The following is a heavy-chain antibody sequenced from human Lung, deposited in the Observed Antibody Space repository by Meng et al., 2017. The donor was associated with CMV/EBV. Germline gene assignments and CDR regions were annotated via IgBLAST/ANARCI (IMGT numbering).Heavy chain of an antibody. CDR1: GDSITSYF. Sequence: QLKESGPGPLKPSDPLSLACTVSGDSITSYFWGWIRQPAGKGLEWIGRISASGNTGYNPSLKSRVTMSVDTSKNQFSLKLSSVTAADTAVYYCARDFGSSWYPNWFDPWGQGTLVTVSS. D-gene: IGHD6-13*01. CDR3: ARDFGSSWYPNWFDP. J-gene: IGHJ5*02. V-gene: IGHV4-4*07. CDR2: ISASGNT.